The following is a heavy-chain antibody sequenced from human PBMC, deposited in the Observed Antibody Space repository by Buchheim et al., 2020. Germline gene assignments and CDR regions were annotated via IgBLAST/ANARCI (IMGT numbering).Heavy chain of an antibody. CDR2: MNPYSGNS. CDR3: ARALWKRGLQYNPFDY. J-gene: IGHJ4*02. CDR1: GYAFTSYD. Sequence: QVQLVQSGAEVKKPGASVKVSCETSGYAFTSYDINWVRQAPGQGLEWMGWMNPYSGNSGYAQKFQGRVTMTRNTSISTAYMDLSSLGSEDTAVYYCARALWKRGLQYNPFDYWGQGAL. V-gene: IGHV1-8*01. D-gene: IGHD5-24*01.